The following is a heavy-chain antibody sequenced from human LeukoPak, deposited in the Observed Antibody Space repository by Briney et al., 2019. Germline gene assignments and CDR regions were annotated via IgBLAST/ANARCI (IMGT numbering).Heavy chain of an antibody. V-gene: IGHV4-30-4*01. Sequence: SETLSLTCTVSGGSISSGDYYWSWIRQPPGKGLEWIGYIYYSGSTYYNPSLESRVTISVDTSKNQFSLKLSSVTAADTAVYYCARCTSYDAFDIWGQGTMVTVSS. D-gene: IGHD2-2*01. CDR1: GGSISSGDYY. J-gene: IGHJ3*02. CDR2: IYYSGST. CDR3: ARCTSYDAFDI.